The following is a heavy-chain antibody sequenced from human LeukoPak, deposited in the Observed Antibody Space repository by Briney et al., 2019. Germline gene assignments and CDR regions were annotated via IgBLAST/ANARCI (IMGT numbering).Heavy chain of an antibody. J-gene: IGHJ4*02. Sequence: PGGSLRLSCAASEFTFSSYSMNWVRQAPGKGLEWVSYITNSGNSKSYADSVKGRFTISRDNTKNSLYLQMNGLRAEDTAVYYCARAQGPSFDYWGQGTLVTVSS. CDR3: ARAQGPSFDY. CDR1: EFTFSSYS. V-gene: IGHV3-48*01. CDR2: ITNSGNSK.